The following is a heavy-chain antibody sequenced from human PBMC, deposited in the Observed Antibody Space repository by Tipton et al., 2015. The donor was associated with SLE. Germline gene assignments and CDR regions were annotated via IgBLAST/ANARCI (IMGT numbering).Heavy chain of an antibody. V-gene: IGHV4-59*08. D-gene: IGHD3-10*01. Sequence: TLSLTCTVSNGSISNSYWSWTRQPPGKGLEWIGHIYYSGSTNYNPSLKSRVTISVDTSKNQFSRKLNSVTAADTAVYYCARHSDLGNYYSALHYWGQGILVTVSS. CDR2: IYYSGST. CDR1: NGSISNSY. CDR3: ARHSDLGNYYSALHY. J-gene: IGHJ4*02.